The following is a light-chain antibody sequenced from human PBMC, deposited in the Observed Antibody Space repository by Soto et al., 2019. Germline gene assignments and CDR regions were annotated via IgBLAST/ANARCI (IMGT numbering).Light chain of an antibody. CDR2: KAS. Sequence: DIQMTQSPSTLSASVGDRVTITCRDSQSISTWLAWYQQKQGRAPKLXIYKASTLKSGVPSRFSGGGAGTQFTLTISSLQPEDFATYFCLQHNNYPLTFGGGTKVDIK. J-gene: IGKJ4*01. V-gene: IGKV1-5*03. CDR3: LQHNNYPLT. CDR1: QSISTW.